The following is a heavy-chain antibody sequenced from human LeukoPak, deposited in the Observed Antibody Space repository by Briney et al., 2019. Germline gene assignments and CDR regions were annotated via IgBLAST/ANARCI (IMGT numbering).Heavy chain of an antibody. CDR1: GGSISSYY. V-gene: IGHV4-59*08. D-gene: IGHD3-22*01. Sequence: PSETLSLTCTVSGGSISSYYWSWIRQPPGKGLEWIGYIYYSGSTNYNPSLKSRVTISVDTSKNQFSLKLSSVTAADTAVYYCARHPMIVVVTSGAFDIWGQGTMVTVSS. CDR3: ARHPMIVVVTSGAFDI. J-gene: IGHJ3*02. CDR2: IYYSGST.